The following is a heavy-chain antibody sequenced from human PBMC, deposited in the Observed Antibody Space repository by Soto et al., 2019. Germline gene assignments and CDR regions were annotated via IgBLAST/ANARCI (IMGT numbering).Heavy chain of an antibody. CDR3: VYYCAKSNYGGDAYFHYGLDV. J-gene: IGHJ6*02. CDR1: GYRFTGYG. D-gene: IGHD2-21*02. CDR2: INPKSGAT. Sequence: QVQLVQSGAEVKKPGASLKVSCKASGYRFTGYGLHWVRQAPGQGLQWMGWINPKSGATDYAQKFQGRVTMTREMSTNTVYLELSGLRSYDTVDATAVYYCAKSNYGGDAYFHYGLDVWGQVTKVMVSS. V-gene: IGHV1-2*02.